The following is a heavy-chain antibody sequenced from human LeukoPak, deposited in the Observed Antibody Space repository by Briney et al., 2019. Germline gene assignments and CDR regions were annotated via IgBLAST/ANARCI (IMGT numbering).Heavy chain of an antibody. CDR1: GFNFSSYG. CDR3: ARPRDSGSYYYFDY. Sequence: GGSLRLFCAAAGFNFSSYGMHWVRQATGKGLEWVAIIWYDGSDKYYADSVKGRFTISRDNSKNTLYLQMNSLRVEDTAVHYCARPRDSGSYYYFDYWGQGTLVTVSS. D-gene: IGHD1-26*01. J-gene: IGHJ4*02. CDR2: IWYDGSDK. V-gene: IGHV3-33*01.